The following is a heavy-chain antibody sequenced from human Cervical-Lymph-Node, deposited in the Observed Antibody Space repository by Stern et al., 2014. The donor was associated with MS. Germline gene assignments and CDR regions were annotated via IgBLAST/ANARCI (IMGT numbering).Heavy chain of an antibody. J-gene: IGHJ4*02. CDR3: ARLAVADTGY. D-gene: IGHD6-19*01. V-gene: IGHV1-69*09. CDR2: IIPILGIA. CDR1: GGTFSSYT. Sequence: VQLLESGAEVKKPGSSVKVSCKASGGTFSSYTISWVRQAPGQGLEWMGRIIPILGIANYAQKFQGRVTITADKSTSTAYMELSSLRSEDTAVYYCARLAVADTGYWGQGTLVTVSS.